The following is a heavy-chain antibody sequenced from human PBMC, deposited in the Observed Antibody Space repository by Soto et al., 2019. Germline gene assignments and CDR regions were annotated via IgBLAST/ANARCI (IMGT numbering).Heavy chain of an antibody. CDR2: IKEDGSGK. CDR1: GFTFRDYC. D-gene: IGHD2-8*01. V-gene: IGHV3-7*01. CDR3: VSTAVLLMVYCIQDYSGIDV. Sequence: GGSLRLSCAASGFTFRDYCMSWVRQAPGKGLEWVATIKEDGSGKYYVDAVHARFTISRDTAKNSLYLQMNSLRAEVSALYDCVSTAVLLMVYCIQDYSGIDVWGQGTKVTVSS. J-gene: IGHJ6*02.